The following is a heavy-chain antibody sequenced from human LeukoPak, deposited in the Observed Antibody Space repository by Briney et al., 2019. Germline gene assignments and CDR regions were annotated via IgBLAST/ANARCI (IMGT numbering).Heavy chain of an antibody. CDR3: ARETPPGYYYYYGMDV. CDR2: IIPIFGTA. Sequence: PVKVSCKASGGTFSSYAISWVRQAPGQGLEWMGGIIPIFGTANYAQKFQGRVTITADESTSTAYMELSSLRSEDTAVYYCARETPPGYYYYYGMDVWGQGTTVTVSS. V-gene: IGHV1-69*13. J-gene: IGHJ6*02. CDR1: GGTFSSYA.